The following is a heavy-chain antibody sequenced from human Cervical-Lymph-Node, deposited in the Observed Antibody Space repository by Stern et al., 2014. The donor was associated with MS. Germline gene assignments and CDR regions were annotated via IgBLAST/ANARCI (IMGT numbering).Heavy chain of an antibody. CDR3: ASPSLPFY. J-gene: IGHJ4*02. Sequence: QVQLVQSGAEVKKPGASVKVSCKASGYTFTSYDITWGRQATGQGLEWMGLINPNTGITSYAQKFLGRVTMTTNNSLMTACMELSSLKSEDTAVYYCASPSLPFYWGQGTLITVSS. V-gene: IGHV1-8*01. D-gene: IGHD2-15*01. CDR2: INPNTGIT. CDR1: GYTFTSYD.